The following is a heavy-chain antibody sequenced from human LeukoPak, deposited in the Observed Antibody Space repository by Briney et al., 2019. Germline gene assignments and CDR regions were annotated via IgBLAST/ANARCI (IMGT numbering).Heavy chain of an antibody. Sequence: SETLSLTCAVYGGSFSGYYWSWIRQPPGKGLEWIGEITHSGSTNYNPSLKSRITISVDTSKNQFSLKLSSVTAADTAVYYCARGRLLLRPYDYWGQGTLVTVS. CDR3: ARGRLLLRPYDY. CDR2: ITHSGST. D-gene: IGHD1-26*01. CDR1: GGSFSGYY. J-gene: IGHJ4*02. V-gene: IGHV4-34*01.